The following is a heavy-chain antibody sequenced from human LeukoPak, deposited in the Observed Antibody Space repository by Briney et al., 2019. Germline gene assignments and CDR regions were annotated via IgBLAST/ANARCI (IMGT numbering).Heavy chain of an antibody. V-gene: IGHV3-23*01. CDR1: GFTFSSYA. J-gene: IGHJ5*02. CDR2: TSGSGGST. CDR3: AKDLGYYDSSGPRYWFDP. Sequence: GGSLRLSCAASGFTFSSYAMSWVRQAPGKGLEWVSATSGSGGSTYYADSVKGRFTISRDNSKNTLYLQMNSLRAEDTAVYYCAKDLGYYDSSGPRYWFDPWGQGTLVTVSS. D-gene: IGHD3-22*01.